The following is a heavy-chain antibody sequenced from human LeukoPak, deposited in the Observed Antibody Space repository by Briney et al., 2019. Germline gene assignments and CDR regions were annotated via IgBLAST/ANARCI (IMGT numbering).Heavy chain of an antibody. CDR2: IYYGGST. V-gene: IGHV4-59*01. J-gene: IGHJ6*03. CDR1: GGSISSYY. CDR3: ARDPITFGEVSMDV. D-gene: IGHD3-16*01. Sequence: SETLSLTCTVSGGSISSYYWSWIRQPPGKGLEWIGYIYYGGSTNYNPSLKSRVTISVDTSKNQFSLKLSSVTAADTAVYYCARDPITFGEVSMDVWGKGTTVTVSS.